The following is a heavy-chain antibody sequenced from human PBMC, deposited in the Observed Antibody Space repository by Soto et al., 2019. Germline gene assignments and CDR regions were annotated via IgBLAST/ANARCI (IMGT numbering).Heavy chain of an antibody. CDR1: GFSLSTSGMC. CDR3: ARITGSGTQGIDP. Sequence: SGPTLVNPTQTLTLTCTFSGFSLSTSGMCVSWIRQPPGKALEWLARIDWDDDKYYSTSLKTTLTISKDTSKNQVVLTMTNMDPVDTATYYCARITGSGTQGIDPWGQGPLVTVSS. D-gene: IGHD3-3*01. V-gene: IGHV2-70*11. J-gene: IGHJ5*02. CDR2: IDWDDDK.